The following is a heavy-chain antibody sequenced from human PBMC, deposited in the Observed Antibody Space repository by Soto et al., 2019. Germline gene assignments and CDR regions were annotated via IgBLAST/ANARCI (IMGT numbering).Heavy chain of an antibody. CDR1: GFSLSTSGVG. Sequence: QITLKESGPTLVKPTQTLTLTCTFSGFSLSTSGVGVGWIRQPPGKALEWLALIYWDDDKRYSPSLKSRLTITKDTYKNQVVLTMTNMDPVDTATYYCAHSIPYDYVWGSYRSYYFDYWGQGTLVTVSS. D-gene: IGHD3-16*02. V-gene: IGHV2-5*02. CDR2: IYWDDDK. J-gene: IGHJ4*02. CDR3: AHSIPYDYVWGSYRSYYFDY.